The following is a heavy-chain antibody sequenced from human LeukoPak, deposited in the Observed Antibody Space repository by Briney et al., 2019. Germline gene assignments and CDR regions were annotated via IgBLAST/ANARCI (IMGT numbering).Heavy chain of an antibody. CDR1: GGSISSSDYY. Sequence: PSETLSLTCTVSGGSISSSDYYWGWLRQPPGKGLEWIGTIFHSATSYYSGTSYFNPSLKSRVTISVDTSKNQFSLKLSSVTAADTAVYYCARDAPRPVNYYDSSGPFDYWGQGTLVTVSS. V-gene: IGHV4-39*07. CDR2: IFHSATSYYSGTS. J-gene: IGHJ4*02. D-gene: IGHD3-22*01. CDR3: ARDAPRPVNYYDSSGPFDY.